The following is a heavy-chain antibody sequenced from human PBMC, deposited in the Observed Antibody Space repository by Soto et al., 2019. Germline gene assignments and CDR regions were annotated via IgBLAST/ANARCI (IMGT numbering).Heavy chain of an antibody. J-gene: IGHJ4*02. CDR2: IYPGDSDT. CDR1: GYSFTSYW. CDR3: ARQSASGVVVVAANYEPYYFDY. D-gene: IGHD2-15*01. V-gene: IGHV5-51*01. Sequence: GESLKISCKGSGYSFTSYWIGWVRQMPGKGLEWMGIIYPGDSDTRYSPSFQGQVTISADKSISTAYLQWSSLKASDTAMYYCARQSASGVVVVAANYEPYYFDYWGQGTLVTVSS.